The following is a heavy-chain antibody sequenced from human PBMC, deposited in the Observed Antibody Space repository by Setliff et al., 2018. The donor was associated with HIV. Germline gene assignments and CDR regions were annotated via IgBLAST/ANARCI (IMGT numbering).Heavy chain of an antibody. CDR2: IYHSGST. D-gene: IGHD3-22*01. V-gene: IGHV4-38-2*02. J-gene: IGHJ4*02. Sequence: KPSETLSLTCAVSGYSISSGYYWGWIRQPPGKGLEWIGSIYHSGSTYYNPSLKSRVTISVDTSKNQFSLKLTSVTAADTAVYYCAREGYYYASSGYYPYYFDHWGQGILVTVSS. CDR1: GYSISSGYY. CDR3: AREGYYYASSGYYPYYFDH.